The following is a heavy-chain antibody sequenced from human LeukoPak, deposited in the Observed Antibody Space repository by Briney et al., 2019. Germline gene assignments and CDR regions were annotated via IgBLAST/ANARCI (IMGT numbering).Heavy chain of an antibody. CDR3: ASIAAHVGYFDY. J-gene: IGHJ4*02. CDR2: INAGNGNT. V-gene: IGHV1-3*01. D-gene: IGHD6-13*01. CDR1: GYTFTSYA. Sequence: ASVKVSCKASGYTFTSYAMHWVRQAPGQRLEWMGWINAGNGNTKYSQKFQGRVTITRDTSASTAYMELSSLRSEDTAVYYCASIAAHVGYFDYWGQGTLVTVSS.